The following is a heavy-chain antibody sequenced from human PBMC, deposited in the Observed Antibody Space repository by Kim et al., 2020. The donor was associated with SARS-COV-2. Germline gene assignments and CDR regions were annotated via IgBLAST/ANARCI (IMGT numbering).Heavy chain of an antibody. J-gene: IGHJ3*02. Sequence: GGSLRLSCAASGFTFNNYAMTWVRQAPGKGLEWVSAISSRGGGTDYADSVKGRFTISRDDSKNTLYLQMDSLRVEDTAIYYCARSRRYCSSTSCPQRYVFDIWGQGTTVPVSS. CDR3: ARSRRYCSSTSCPQRYVFDI. V-gene: IGHV3-23*01. D-gene: IGHD2-2*01. CDR1: GFTFNNYA. CDR2: ISSRGGGT.